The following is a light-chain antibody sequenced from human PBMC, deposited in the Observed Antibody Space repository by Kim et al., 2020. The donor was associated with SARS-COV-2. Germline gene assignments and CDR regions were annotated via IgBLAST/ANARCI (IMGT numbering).Light chain of an antibody. V-gene: IGKV1-5*03. CDR1: ENFGTW. CDR2: LAS. Sequence: SASVGARVPFPCRASENFGTWLAWYQQKPGRAPSLLIFLASTLEGGVPSGFSGTGSGTEFSLSITSLQPDDFATNYGQHYSRFPYTFGQGTKLEI. CDR3: QHYSRFPYT. J-gene: IGKJ2*01.